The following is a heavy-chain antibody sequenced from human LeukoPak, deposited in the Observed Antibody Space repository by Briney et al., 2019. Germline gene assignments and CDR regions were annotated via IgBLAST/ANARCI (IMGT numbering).Heavy chain of an antibody. Sequence: ASVKVSCKASGYTFTSYGISWVRQAPGQGLEWMGWISAYNGNTYYAQKLQGRVTMTTDTSTSTAYMELRSLRSDDTAVYYCARDWFSSSWYSTDDAFDIWGQGTMVTVSS. CDR2: ISAYNGNT. CDR1: GYTFTSYG. J-gene: IGHJ3*02. CDR3: ARDWFSSSWYSTDDAFDI. D-gene: IGHD6-13*01. V-gene: IGHV1-18*01.